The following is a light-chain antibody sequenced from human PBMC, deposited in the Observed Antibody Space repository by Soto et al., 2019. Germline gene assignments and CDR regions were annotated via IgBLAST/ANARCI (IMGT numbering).Light chain of an antibody. CDR1: QSVSGN. J-gene: IGKJ5*01. CDR2: GAS. CDR3: QQYNNWPPIT. V-gene: IGKV3-15*01. Sequence: EIVLTQSPATLSVSPGERATLSCRASQSVSGNLAWYQQKPGQAPRLLIYGASTRATGIPDRFSGSGSGTEFTLTISSLQAEDFAVYYCQQYNNWPPITFGQGTRLEIK.